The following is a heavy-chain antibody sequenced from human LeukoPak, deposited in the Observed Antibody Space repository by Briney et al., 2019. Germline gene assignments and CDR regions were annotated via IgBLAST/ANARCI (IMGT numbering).Heavy chain of an antibody. D-gene: IGHD5-12*01. CDR2: IGISSGNT. CDR3: ARDHRYAFDN. Sequence: GGSLRPSCAASGFNFIDYSMNWVRQAPGKGLEWISYIGISSGNTKYADSVKGRFTTSRDKARNSLYLQMNSLRVEDTAVYYCARDHRYAFDNWGHGTLVTVSS. CDR1: GFNFIDYS. V-gene: IGHV3-48*01. J-gene: IGHJ4*01.